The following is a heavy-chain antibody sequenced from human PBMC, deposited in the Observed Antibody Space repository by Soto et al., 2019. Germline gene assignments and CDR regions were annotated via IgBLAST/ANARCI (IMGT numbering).Heavy chain of an antibody. CDR2: IIPIFGTA. J-gene: IGHJ5*02. CDR1: GGPLISYA. D-gene: IGHD2-2*01. V-gene: IGHV1-69*01. Sequence: VKVSCKASGGPLISYAIIWVRQAPGQGLEWMGGIIPIFGTANYAQKFQGRVTITADESTSTAYMELSSLRSEDTAVYYCASDNVPDANSYNWFDPWGQGTLVTVSS. CDR3: ASDNVPDANSYNWFDP.